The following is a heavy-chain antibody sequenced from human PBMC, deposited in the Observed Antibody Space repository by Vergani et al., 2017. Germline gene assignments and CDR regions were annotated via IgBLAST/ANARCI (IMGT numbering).Heavy chain of an antibody. D-gene: IGHD2-2*02. V-gene: IGHV4-34*01. CDR2: INNSGST. J-gene: IGHJ5*02. Sequence: QVQLQESGPGLVKPSETLSLTCTVHGGSFSGYYWSWIRQPPGTGLEWIGEINNSGSTNYNPSLKSRVTISVDTSKNQFSLKMSSVTAADTAVYYCAGGHVGVVVVPAAIRRWGWFDPWGQGTLVTVSS. CDR3: AGGHVGVVVVPAAIRRWGWFDP. CDR1: GGSFSGYY.